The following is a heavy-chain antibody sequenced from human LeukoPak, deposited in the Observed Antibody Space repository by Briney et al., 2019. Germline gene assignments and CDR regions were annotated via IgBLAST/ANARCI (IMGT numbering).Heavy chain of an antibody. CDR2: INHSGST. Sequence: SETLSLTCAVYGGSFSGYYWSWIRQPPGKGLEWIGEINHSGSTNYNPSLKSRVTISVDTSKNQFSLKLSSVTAADTAVYYCARHRGTMIVVVIRGEFDIWGQGTMVTVSS. CDR3: ARHRGTMIVVVIRGEFDI. CDR1: GGSFSGYY. V-gene: IGHV4-34*01. J-gene: IGHJ3*02. D-gene: IGHD3-22*01.